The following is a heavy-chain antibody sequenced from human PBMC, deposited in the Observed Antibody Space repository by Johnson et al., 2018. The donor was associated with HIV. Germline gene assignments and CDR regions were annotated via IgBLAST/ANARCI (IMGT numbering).Heavy chain of an antibody. D-gene: IGHD6-13*01. Sequence: VQLVESGGGVVQPGGSLRLSCAASGFTFSSYGMHWVRQAPGKGLEWVAFIRYDGSNKYSADSVKGRFTISRDNSKNTLYLQMNSLRAEDTAVYYCVKGIDSSSWYAFDIWGQGTMVTVSS. J-gene: IGHJ3*02. V-gene: IGHV3-30*02. CDR3: VKGIDSSSWYAFDI. CDR2: IRYDGSNK. CDR1: GFTFSSYG.